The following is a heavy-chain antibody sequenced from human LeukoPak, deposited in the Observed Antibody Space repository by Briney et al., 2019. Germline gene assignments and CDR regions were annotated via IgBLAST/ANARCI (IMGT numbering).Heavy chain of an antibody. CDR3: ARDRRYYYDSSGYYYQCYYFDY. J-gene: IGHJ4*02. CDR2: IYYSGST. V-gene: IGHV4-61*01. D-gene: IGHD3-22*01. CDR1: GGSVSSGSYY. Sequence: SETLSLTCTASGGSVSSGSYYWSWIRQPPGKGLEWIGYIYYSGSTNYNPSLESRVTISVDTSKNQFSLKLSSVTAADTAVYYCARDRRYYYDSSGYYYQCYYFDYWGQGTLVTVSS.